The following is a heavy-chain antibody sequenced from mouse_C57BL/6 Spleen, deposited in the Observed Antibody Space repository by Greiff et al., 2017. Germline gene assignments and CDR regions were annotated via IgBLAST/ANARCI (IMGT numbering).Heavy chain of an antibody. Sequence: EVKLMESGGGLVQPGGSLSLSCAASGFTFTDYYMSWVRQPPGKALEWLGFIRNKANGYTTEYSASVKSRFTISRDNSQSILYLQMNALGAEDSATYYCARSLGGWFAYWGQGTLVTVSA. V-gene: IGHV7-3*01. CDR3: ARSLGGWFAY. D-gene: IGHD3-1*01. CDR1: GFTFTDYY. J-gene: IGHJ3*01. CDR2: IRNKANGYTT.